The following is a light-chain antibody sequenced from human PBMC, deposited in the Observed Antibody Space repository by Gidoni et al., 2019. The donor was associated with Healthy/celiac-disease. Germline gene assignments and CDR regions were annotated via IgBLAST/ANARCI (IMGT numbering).Light chain of an antibody. V-gene: IGLV3-1*01. J-gene: IGLJ2*01. Sequence: SYELPQPPSVSVSPGQTASITCSGDKLGDKYACWYQQQPGQSPVLVIYQDSKRPSGIPERFSGSNSGNTATLTISGTQAMDEADYFCQAWDSSTAVVFGGGTKLTVL. CDR3: QAWDSSTAVV. CDR1: KLGDKY. CDR2: QDS.